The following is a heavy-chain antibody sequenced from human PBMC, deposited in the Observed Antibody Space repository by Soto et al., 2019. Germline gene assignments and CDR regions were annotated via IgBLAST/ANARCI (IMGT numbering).Heavy chain of an antibody. CDR3: ARDYDFWSGYSYYYYGMDV. Sequence: GSLRLSCAASGFTFSSYWMSWVRQAPGKGLEWVANIKQDGSEKYYVDSVKGRFTISRDNAKNSLYLQMNSLRAEDTAVYYCARDYDFWSGYSYYYYGMDVWGQGTTVTVSS. D-gene: IGHD3-3*01. CDR2: IKQDGSEK. V-gene: IGHV3-7*01. J-gene: IGHJ6*02. CDR1: GFTFSSYW.